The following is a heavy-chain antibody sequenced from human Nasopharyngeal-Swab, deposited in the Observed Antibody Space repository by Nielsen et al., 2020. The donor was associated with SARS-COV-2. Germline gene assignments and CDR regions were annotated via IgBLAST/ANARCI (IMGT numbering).Heavy chain of an antibody. V-gene: IGHV3-33*01. Sequence: GESLKISCAASGFTFSSYGMHWVRQAPGKGLEWVAVIWYDGSNKYYADSVKGRFTTSRDNSKNTLYLQMNSLRAEDTAVYYCARDLPLFGSGSPSHQDYWGQGTLVTVSS. CDR3: ARDLPLFGSGSPSHQDY. CDR1: GFTFSSYG. J-gene: IGHJ4*02. CDR2: IWYDGSNK. D-gene: IGHD3-10*01.